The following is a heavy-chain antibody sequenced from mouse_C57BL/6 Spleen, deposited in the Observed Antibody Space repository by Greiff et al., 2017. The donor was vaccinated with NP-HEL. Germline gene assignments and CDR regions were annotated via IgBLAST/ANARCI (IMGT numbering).Heavy chain of an antibody. Sequence: EVQGVESGGGLVKPGGSLKLSCAASGFTFSSYTMSWVRQTPEKRLEWVATISGGGGNTYYPDSVKGRFTISRDNAKNTLYLQMSSLRSEDTALYYCARRDHFDYWGQGTTLTVSS. CDR3: ARRDHFDY. V-gene: IGHV5-9*01. CDR2: ISGGGGNT. CDR1: GFTFSSYT. J-gene: IGHJ2*01.